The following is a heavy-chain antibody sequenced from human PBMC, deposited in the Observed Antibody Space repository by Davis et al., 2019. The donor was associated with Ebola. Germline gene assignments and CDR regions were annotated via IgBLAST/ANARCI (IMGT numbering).Heavy chain of an antibody. CDR1: GFTFSSYG. V-gene: IGHV3-21*04. J-gene: IGHJ4*02. D-gene: IGHD2-2*01. Sequence: GESLKISCAASGFTFSSYGMHWVRQAPGKGLEWVSSISSSSSYIYYADSVKGRFTISRDNAKNSLYLQMNSLRAEDTAVYYCARGLFATPTGVDDYWGQGTPVTVSS. CDR2: ISSSSSYI. CDR3: ARGLFATPTGVDDY.